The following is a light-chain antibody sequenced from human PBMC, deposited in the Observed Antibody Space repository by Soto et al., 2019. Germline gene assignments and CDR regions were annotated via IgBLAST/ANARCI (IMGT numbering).Light chain of an antibody. V-gene: IGLV2-14*01. J-gene: IGLJ1*01. CDR3: SSYAGSSPLYV. CDR1: SSDVGGYNF. CDR2: EVD. Sequence: QSALTQPASVSGSPGQSITISCTGTSSDVGGYNFVSWYQQYPGKAPKLIIYEVDSRPSGVSNRFSGSKSGNTASLTISGLQAEDEADYYCSSYAGSSPLYVFGTGTKVTVL.